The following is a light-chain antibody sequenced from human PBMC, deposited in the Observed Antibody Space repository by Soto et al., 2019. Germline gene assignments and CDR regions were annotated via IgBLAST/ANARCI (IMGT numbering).Light chain of an antibody. CDR1: QTVRANY. CDR2: GAS. J-gene: IGKJ1*01. V-gene: IGKV3-20*01. CDR3: QQYGDSPVT. Sequence: EIVLTQSPGTLSLSPGDRATLSCRASQTVRANYLAWYQQKRGQAPRLVIHGASNSATDIPDRISGSGSGTDFTLTINRLEPEDFAVYYCQQYGDSPVTFGQGTKVEIK.